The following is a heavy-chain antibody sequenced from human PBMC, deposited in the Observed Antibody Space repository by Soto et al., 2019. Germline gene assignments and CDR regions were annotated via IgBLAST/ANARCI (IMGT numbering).Heavy chain of an antibody. CDR2: VYYSGST. D-gene: IGHD4-17*01. CDR1: GGSINSYY. Sequence: PSETLSLTCTVSGGSINSYYWGWIRQPPGKGLEWIGSVYYSGSTYYNTSLKSRVTISVDTSKKQFSLKLTSVTAADTAVYYCARGPTATPYNWFDPWGQGTLVTVSS. J-gene: IGHJ5*02. V-gene: IGHV4-39*01. CDR3: ARGPTATPYNWFDP.